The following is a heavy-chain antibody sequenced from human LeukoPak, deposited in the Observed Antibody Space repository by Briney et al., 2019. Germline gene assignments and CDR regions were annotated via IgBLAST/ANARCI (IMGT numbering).Heavy chain of an antibody. V-gene: IGHV4-38-2*02. Sequence: SETLSLTCAVSGYSVSSGFFWGWIRQPPGKGLEWIATIYHNGITHYNPSLKSRVTISVDTSKNQFSLKLSSVTAADTAVYYCARDRYHAVTTVGWFDPWGQGTLVTVSS. J-gene: IGHJ5*02. CDR2: IYHNGIT. D-gene: IGHD4-17*01. CDR3: ARDRYHAVTTVGWFDP. CDR1: GYSVSSGFF.